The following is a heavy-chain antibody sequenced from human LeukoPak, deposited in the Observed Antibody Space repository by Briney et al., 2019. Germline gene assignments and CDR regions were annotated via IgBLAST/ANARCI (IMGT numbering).Heavy chain of an antibody. CDR2: IYPGDSDT. V-gene: IGHV5-51*01. CDR1: GYSFTSYW. J-gene: IGHJ3*02. D-gene: IGHD3-22*01. Sequence: GESLKISCKGSGYSFTSYWIGWVRQVPGKGLEWMGIIYPGDSDTRYSPSFQGQVTISADKSISTAYLQWSSLKASDTAMYYCASPQEYYDSSGYHGAFDIWGQGTMVTVSS. CDR3: ASPQEYYDSSGYHGAFDI.